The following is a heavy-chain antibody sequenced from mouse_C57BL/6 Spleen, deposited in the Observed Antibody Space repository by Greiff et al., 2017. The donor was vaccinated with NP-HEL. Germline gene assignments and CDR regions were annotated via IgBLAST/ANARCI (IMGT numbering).Heavy chain of an antibody. CDR1: GFSLTSYG. Sequence: VQLQESGPGLVQPSQSLSITCTVSGFSLTSYGVHWVRQSPGKGLEWLGVIWSGGSTDYNAAFISRLSISKDNSKSQVFFKMNSLQADDTAIYYCARKITTVVATRYAMDYWGQGTSVTVSS. CDR2: IWSGGST. D-gene: IGHD1-1*01. J-gene: IGHJ4*01. CDR3: ARKITTVVATRYAMDY. V-gene: IGHV2-2*01.